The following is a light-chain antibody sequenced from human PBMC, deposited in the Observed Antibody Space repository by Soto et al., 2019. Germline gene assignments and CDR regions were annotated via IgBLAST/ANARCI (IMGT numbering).Light chain of an antibody. CDR1: RSVSSY. V-gene: IGKV3-11*01. CDR2: DSS. CDR3: QQRSNWPLT. J-gene: IGKJ4*01. Sequence: EIALTQSPATLSLSPGESATLSCMASRSVSSYLDWYQQKPGQAPRLLIYDSSNRATGIPDRFSGSGSGTDFSLIISSLEPEDFAVYYCQQRSNWPLTFGGGTKVDI.